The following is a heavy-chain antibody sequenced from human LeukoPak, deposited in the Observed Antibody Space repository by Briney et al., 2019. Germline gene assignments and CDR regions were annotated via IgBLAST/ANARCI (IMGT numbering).Heavy chain of an antibody. V-gene: IGHV1-18*01. CDR2: ISAYNGNT. CDR1: GYTFTSYG. Sequence: ASVKVSCKASGYTFTSYGISWVRQAPGQGLEWMGWISAYNGNTNYAQKLQGRVTMTRDMSTSTVYMELSSLRSEDTAVYYCATGTTGTGTKNFDYWGQGTLVTVSS. CDR3: ATGTTGTGTKNFDY. D-gene: IGHD1-1*01. J-gene: IGHJ4*02.